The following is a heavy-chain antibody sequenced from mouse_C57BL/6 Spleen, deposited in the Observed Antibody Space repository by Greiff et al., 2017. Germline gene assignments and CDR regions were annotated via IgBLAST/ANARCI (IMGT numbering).Heavy chain of an antibody. CDR2: IYPGNSDT. V-gene: IGHV1-5*01. J-gene: IGHJ1*03. Sequence: VQLQQSGTVLARPGASVKMSCKTSGYTFTSYWMHWVKQRPGQGLEWIGAIYPGNSDTSYNQKFKGKAKLTAVTSASTAYMELSSLTNEEAAVYYCTRTPPYYGSSYRYFDVWGTGTTVTVSS. D-gene: IGHD1-1*01. CDR3: TRTPPYYGSSYRYFDV. CDR1: GYTFTSYW.